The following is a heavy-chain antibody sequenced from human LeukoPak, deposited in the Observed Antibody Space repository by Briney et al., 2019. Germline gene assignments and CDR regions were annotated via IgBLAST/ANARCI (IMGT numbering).Heavy chain of an antibody. CDR1: GFTFDDYA. D-gene: IGHD3-9*01. J-gene: IGHJ4*02. V-gene: IGHV3-9*01. CDR3: AKGALHRNRRDTIWDY. CDR2: ISWNSGSI. Sequence: PCRSLRLSCAASGFTFDDYAMHWVRQAPGKGLERVSGISWNSGSIGYADSVKGRFTISRDNAKNSLYLQMNSLRAEDTALYYCAKGALHRNRRDTIWDYWGQGTLVTVSS.